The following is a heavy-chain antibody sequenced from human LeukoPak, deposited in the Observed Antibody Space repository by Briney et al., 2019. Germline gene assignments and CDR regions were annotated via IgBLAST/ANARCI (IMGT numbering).Heavy chain of an antibody. D-gene: IGHD6-6*01. CDR3: ARVRGIAARQGYYYYMDV. Sequence: SETLSLTCTVSGGSISSSSYYWGWIRQPPGKGLEWIGSIYYSGSTYYNPSLKSRVTISVDTSKNQFSLKLSSVTAADTAVYYCARVRGIAARQGYYYYMDVWGKGTTVTVSS. V-gene: IGHV4-39*07. CDR1: GGSISSSSYY. CDR2: IYYSGST. J-gene: IGHJ6*03.